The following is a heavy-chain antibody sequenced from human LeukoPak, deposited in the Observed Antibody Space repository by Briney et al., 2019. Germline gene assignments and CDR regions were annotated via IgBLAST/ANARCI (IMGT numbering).Heavy chain of an antibody. V-gene: IGHV4-30-4*07. CDR3: ARDQHIAVAGIWLWFDP. CDR1: GGSISSGGYS. Sequence: PSETLSLTCAVSGGSISSGGYSWSWIREPPGKGLEGIGYIYYSGGTYDNPSLKSRVTISVDTSKNQFSLKLSSVTAADTAVYYCARDQHIAVAGIWLWFDPWGQGTLVTVSS. J-gene: IGHJ5*02. CDR2: IYYSGGT. D-gene: IGHD6-19*01.